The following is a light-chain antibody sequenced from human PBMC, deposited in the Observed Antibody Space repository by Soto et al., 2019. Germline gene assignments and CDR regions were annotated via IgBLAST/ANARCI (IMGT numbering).Light chain of an antibody. CDR2: CAS. CDR1: QSVSSAY. Sequence: EIVLTQSPGTLSLSPGERATLSCSASQSVSSAYLAWYQQIPGQAPRLRIYCASSSATGIPDRFSGSGSGTDFTLTISGLEPKDFAVYYCQQSGSSFYTFGQGTKLEIK. J-gene: IGKJ2*01. CDR3: QQSGSSFYT. V-gene: IGKV3-20*01.